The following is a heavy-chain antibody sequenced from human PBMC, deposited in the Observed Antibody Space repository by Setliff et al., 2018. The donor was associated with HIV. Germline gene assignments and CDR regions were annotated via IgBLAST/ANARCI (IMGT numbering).Heavy chain of an antibody. J-gene: IGHJ4*02. CDR1: GYTFTSYA. Sequence: SVKVSCKASGYTFTSYAMNWVRQAPGQGLEWMGGIIPIFGTANYAQKFQGRVTITTDESTSTAYMELSSLRSEDTAVYYCASGYCSSTSCHYNFWSGYLGDYWGQGTLVTVSS. CDR2: IIPIFGTA. CDR3: ASGYCSSTSCHYNFWSGYLGDY. D-gene: IGHD2-2*03. V-gene: IGHV1-69*05.